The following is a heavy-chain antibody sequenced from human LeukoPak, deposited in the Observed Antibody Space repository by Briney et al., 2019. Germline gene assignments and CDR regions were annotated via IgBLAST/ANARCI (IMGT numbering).Heavy chain of an antibody. CDR2: IKQDGREK. Sequence: LAGGSLRLSCAGSGFTFSNYWMSWVRQAPGKGPEWVANIKQDGREKHYVDSVKGRFTISRDSAKSSLYLQMNSLRAEDTAVYYCTRDEAAATNWGQGTLVTVSS. D-gene: IGHD6-13*01. V-gene: IGHV3-7*01. J-gene: IGHJ4*02. CDR1: GFTFSNYW. CDR3: TRDEAAATN.